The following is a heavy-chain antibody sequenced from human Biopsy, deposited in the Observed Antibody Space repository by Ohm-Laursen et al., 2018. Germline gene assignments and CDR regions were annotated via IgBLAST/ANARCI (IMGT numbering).Heavy chain of an antibody. D-gene: IGHD3-9*01. J-gene: IGHJ6*02. V-gene: IGHV1-2*02. CDR3: ARVPAYPSIDGYYGLDL. Sequence: ESSVKVSCKASGYTFAGYYLHWVRQAPGHGLEWMGWINPNSGNANYAQSFQGRLTVTRDTSISTAYMELTSLTFDDTAIYYCARVPAYPSIDGYYGLDLWGQGTTVIGSS. CDR1: GYTFAGYY. CDR2: INPNSGNA.